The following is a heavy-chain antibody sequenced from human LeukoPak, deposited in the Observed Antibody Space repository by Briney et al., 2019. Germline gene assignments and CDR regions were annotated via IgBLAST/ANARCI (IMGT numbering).Heavy chain of an antibody. D-gene: IGHD3-10*01. J-gene: IGHJ4*02. Sequence: PGGSLRLSCAASGVSFSTYWMHWVRQAPGKGLVWVSRITSDGSYTNYADSVKGRFTISRDNAKKTLYLQMNSLRVEDTAIYYCTRPSAGGGLASDYWGQGTLVTVSS. CDR2: ITSDGSYT. V-gene: IGHV3-74*01. CDR1: GVSFSTYW. CDR3: TRPSAGGGLASDY.